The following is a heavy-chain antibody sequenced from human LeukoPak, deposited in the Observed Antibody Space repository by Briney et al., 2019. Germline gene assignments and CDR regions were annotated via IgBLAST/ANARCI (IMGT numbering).Heavy chain of an antibody. CDR3: ARGLPMVYAIDFVDQKKFDY. CDR1: GFTFSSYA. CDR2: INHSGST. V-gene: IGHV4-34*01. J-gene: IGHJ4*02. Sequence: GSLRLSCAASGFTFSSYAMSWVRQPPGKGLEWIGEINHSGSTNYNPSLKSRVTISVDTSKNQSSLKLSSVTAADTAVYYCARGLPMVYAIDFVDQKKFDYWGQGTLVTVSS. D-gene: IGHD2-8*01.